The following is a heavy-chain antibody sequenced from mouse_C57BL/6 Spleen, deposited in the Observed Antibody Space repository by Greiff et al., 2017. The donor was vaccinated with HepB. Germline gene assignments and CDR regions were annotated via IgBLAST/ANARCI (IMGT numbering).Heavy chain of an antibody. CDR3: ARQGYYGSSFSFAY. Sequence: EVKLVESGGGLVQPGGSLKLSCAASGFTFSDYGMAWVRQAPRKGPEWVAFISNLAYSIYYADTVTGRFTISRENAKNTLYLEMSSLRSEDTAMYYCARQGYYGSSFSFAYWGQGTLVTVSA. V-gene: IGHV5-15*01. CDR2: ISNLAYSI. J-gene: IGHJ3*01. D-gene: IGHD1-1*01. CDR1: GFTFSDYG.